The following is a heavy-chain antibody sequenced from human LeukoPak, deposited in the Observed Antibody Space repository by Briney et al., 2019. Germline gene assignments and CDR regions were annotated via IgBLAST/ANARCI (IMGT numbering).Heavy chain of an antibody. CDR2: ISAYNGNT. CDR3: ARATYYDFWSGYGVLDY. CDR1: GYTFTSYG. D-gene: IGHD3-3*01. V-gene: IGHV1-18*01. J-gene: IGHJ4*02. Sequence: ASVKVSCKASGYTFTSYGISWVRQAPGQGLEWMGWISAYNGNTNYAQKLQGRVTMTTDTSTSTAYMELRSLRSDDTAAYYCARATYYDFWSGYGVLDYWGQGTLVTVSS.